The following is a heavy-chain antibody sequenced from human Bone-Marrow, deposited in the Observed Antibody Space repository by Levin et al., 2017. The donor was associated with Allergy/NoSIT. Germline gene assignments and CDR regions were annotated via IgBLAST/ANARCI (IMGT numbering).Heavy chain of an antibody. CDR3: GKAGNSGWQLAS. D-gene: IGHD6-19*01. V-gene: IGHV3-30*18. J-gene: IGHJ4*02. Sequence: GGSLRLSCAASGFTFSFYGMNWVRQAPGKGLEWVSFISYDGSSTYYADSLKGRFTISRDNSENTLYLEMNSLRVEDTAMYYCGKAGNSGWQLASWCQGTLVTVSS. CDR2: ISYDGSST. CDR1: GFTFSFYG.